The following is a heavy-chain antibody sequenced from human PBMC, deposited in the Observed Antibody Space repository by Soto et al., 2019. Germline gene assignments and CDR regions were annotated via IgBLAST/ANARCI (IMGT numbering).Heavy chain of an antibody. CDR1: GYTFTSYG. Sequence: QVQLVQSGAEVKKPGASVKVSCKASGYTFTSYGFSWVRQAPGQGLKCMELISAYNGNTKYAQKLQGRVTMTTDTYTRTAYIELRSLRSDDTAVYYCERVIANYYDRSGHVDFGYGGQGTLVTVSS. V-gene: IGHV1-18*04. D-gene: IGHD3-22*01. CDR2: ISAYNGNT. J-gene: IGHJ4*02. CDR3: ERVIANYYDRSGHVDFGY.